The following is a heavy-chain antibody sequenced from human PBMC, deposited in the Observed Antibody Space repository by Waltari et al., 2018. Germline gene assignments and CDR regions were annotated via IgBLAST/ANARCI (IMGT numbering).Heavy chain of an antibody. CDR3: AGGNVYDNSGYSAYGPYPDY. CDR2: MNPNSGYT. Sequence: QVQLVQSGAEVKKPGASVKVSCKASGYTFTSFDINWVRQATGQGLEWMGWMNPNSGYTGYAQKFQGRVTITRNTAISTAYMELSTLRSEYTAVYYWAGGNVYDNSGYSAYGPYPDYWGQGTLVTVSS. CDR1: GYTFTSFD. J-gene: IGHJ4*02. D-gene: IGHD3-22*01. V-gene: IGHV1-8*01.